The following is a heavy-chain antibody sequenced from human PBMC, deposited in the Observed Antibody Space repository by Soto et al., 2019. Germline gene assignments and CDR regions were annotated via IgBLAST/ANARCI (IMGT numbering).Heavy chain of an antibody. J-gene: IGHJ4*02. V-gene: IGHV4-4*02. D-gene: IGHD5-18*01. Sequence: SETLSLTCVVSGGSISSTNWWTWVRQPPGKRLEWIGEIYHNGSPTYSPSLRGRATISVDKSNNQFSLRLRSVTAADTAVYYCARQGIGVDTAYFDFWGQGRLVTVSS. CDR3: ARQGIGVDTAYFDF. CDR2: IYHNGSP. CDR1: GGSISSTNW.